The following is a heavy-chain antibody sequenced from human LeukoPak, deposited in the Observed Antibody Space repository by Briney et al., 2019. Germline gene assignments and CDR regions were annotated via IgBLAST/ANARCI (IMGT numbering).Heavy chain of an antibody. CDR3: ARGRTYYYGSGSYRYYYYYYMDV. CDR1: GGSFSGYY. CDR2: INHSGST. J-gene: IGHJ6*03. D-gene: IGHD3-10*01. Sequence: SETLSLTCAVYGGSFSGYYWSWIRQPPGKGLEWIGEINHSGSTNYNPSLKSRVTISVDTSKNQFSLKLSSVTAADTAVYYCARGRTYYYGSGSYRYYYYYYMDVWGKGTTVTVSS. V-gene: IGHV4-34*01.